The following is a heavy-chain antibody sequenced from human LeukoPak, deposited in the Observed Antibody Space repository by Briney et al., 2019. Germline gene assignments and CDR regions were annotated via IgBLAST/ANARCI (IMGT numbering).Heavy chain of an antibody. CDR3: ARDQDYGATPAYYYYMDV. J-gene: IGHJ6*03. D-gene: IGHD4/OR15-4a*01. V-gene: IGHV1-18*01. CDR1: GYTFTSYG. CDR2: ISAYNGNT. Sequence: ASVKVSFKASGYTFTSYGISWVRQAPGQGLEWMGWISAYNGNTNYAQKLQGRVTMTTDTSTSTAYMELRSLRSDDTAVHYCARDQDYGATPAYYYYMDVWGKGTTVTVSS.